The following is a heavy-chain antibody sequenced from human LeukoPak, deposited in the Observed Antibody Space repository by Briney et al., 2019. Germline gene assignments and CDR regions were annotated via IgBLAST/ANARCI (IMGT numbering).Heavy chain of an antibody. J-gene: IGHJ5*02. D-gene: IGHD3-3*01. V-gene: IGHV4-59*12. CDR3: ARDYSIFGVPKNWFDP. Sequence: SETLSLTCTVSGASISGWYWSWIRQPPGKGLEWIGYIYHSGSTYYNPSLKSRVTISVDRSKNQFSLKLSSVTAADTAVYYCARDYSIFGVPKNWFDPWGQGTLVTVSS. CDR2: IYHSGST. CDR1: GASISGWY.